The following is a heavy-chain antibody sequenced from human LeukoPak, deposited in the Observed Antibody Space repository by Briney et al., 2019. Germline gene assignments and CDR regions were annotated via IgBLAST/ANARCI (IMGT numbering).Heavy chain of an antibody. CDR2: IYYSGST. CDR1: GYSISSGYY. J-gene: IGHJ6*03. D-gene: IGHD2-2*01. CDR3: ARARYCSSTSCRSHYYYYMDV. Sequence: PSETLSLTCAVSGYSISSGYYWGWIRQPPGKGLEWIGSIYYSGSTYYNPSLKSRVTISVDTSKNQFSLKLSSVTAADTAVYYCARARYCSSTSCRSHYYYYMDVWGKGTTVTVSS. V-gene: IGHV4-38-2*01.